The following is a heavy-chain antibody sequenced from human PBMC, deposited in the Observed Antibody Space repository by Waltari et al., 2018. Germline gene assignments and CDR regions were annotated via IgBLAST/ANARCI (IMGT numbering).Heavy chain of an antibody. V-gene: IGHV4-34*01. CDR2: INHSGST. CDR3: ARRYRYCSSTSCSRFDY. Sequence: QVQLQQWGAGLLKPSETLSLTCAVYGGSFSGYYWSWIRQPPGKGLEWIGEINHSGSTNYNPSLKSRVTISVDTSKNQFSLKLSSVTAADTAVYYCARRYRYCSSTSCSRFDYWDQGTLVTVSS. J-gene: IGHJ4*02. D-gene: IGHD2-2*01. CDR1: GGSFSGYY.